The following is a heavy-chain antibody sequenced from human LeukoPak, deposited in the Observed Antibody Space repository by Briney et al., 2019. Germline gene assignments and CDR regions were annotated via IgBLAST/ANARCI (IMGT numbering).Heavy chain of an antibody. Sequence: GGSLRLSCAASGFTFSSYSMNWVRQAPGKGLEWVSSISSSSSDIYYADSVKGRFTISRDNAKNSLYLQMNSLRAEDTAVYYCASSSTSSSGAFDIWGQGTMVTVSS. V-gene: IGHV3-21*01. CDR2: ISSSSSDI. CDR1: GFTFSSYS. J-gene: IGHJ3*02. D-gene: IGHD2-2*01. CDR3: ASSSTSSSGAFDI.